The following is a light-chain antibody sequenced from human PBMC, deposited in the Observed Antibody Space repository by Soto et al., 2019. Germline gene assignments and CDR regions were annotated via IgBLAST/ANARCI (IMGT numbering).Light chain of an antibody. CDR2: SNN. J-gene: IGLJ2*01. Sequence: QSVLTQPPSASGTPGQRVTISCSGGSSNIGTNTVNWYQHLPGSAPKLLIYSNNQRPSGVPDRFSGSKSGTSASLAISGLQPDDEADYYCEAWDGSLNVVLFGGGTQLT. CDR1: SSNIGTNT. CDR3: EAWDGSLNVVL. V-gene: IGLV1-44*01.